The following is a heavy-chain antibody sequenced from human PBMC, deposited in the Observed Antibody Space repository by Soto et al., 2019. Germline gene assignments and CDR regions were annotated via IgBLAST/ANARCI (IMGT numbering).Heavy chain of an antibody. CDR2: INPRDSDT. CDR1: GYSFTDYW. V-gene: IGHV5-51*01. Sequence: GESLKISCKGSGYSFTDYWIGWVRQIPGKGLEYMGLINPRDSDTRYTPSSRGHITISVDESFNTAYLQWSSLTASDTAMYYCGRHPRHTGYFDSWGQGTLVTVSS. D-gene: IGHD2-8*02. J-gene: IGHJ4*02. CDR3: GRHPRHTGYFDS.